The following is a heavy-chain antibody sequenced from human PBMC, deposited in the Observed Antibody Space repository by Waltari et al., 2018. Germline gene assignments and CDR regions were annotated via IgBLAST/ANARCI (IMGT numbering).Heavy chain of an antibody. CDR1: GYPFTSYD. CDR3: AIVNQEDDYIWGSYRYFDY. Sequence: QVQLVQSGAEVKKPGASVKVSCKASGYPFTSYDINWARQDTGQGLEWMGWMNPNSGNQGYAKKFQCRVTITSNTSISTAYMELSSLRSEDTAVYYCAIVNQEDDYIWGSYRYFDYWGQGTLVTVSS. J-gene: IGHJ4*02. CDR2: MNPNSGNQ. V-gene: IGHV1-8*03. D-gene: IGHD3-16*02.